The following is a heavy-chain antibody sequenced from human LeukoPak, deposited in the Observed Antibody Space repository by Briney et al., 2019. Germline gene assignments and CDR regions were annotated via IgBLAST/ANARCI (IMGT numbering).Heavy chain of an antibody. CDR1: GFTFSSYA. CDR3: ATSWGPDTSAFRWGRDGMDV. Sequence: GGSLRLSCAASGFTFSSYAMSWVRQAPGKGLEWVSAISGSGGSTYYADSVKGRFTISRDNSKNTLYLQMNSLRAEDTAVYYCATSWGPDTSAFRWGRDGMDVWGQGTTVIVS. V-gene: IGHV3-23*01. CDR2: ISGSGGST. J-gene: IGHJ6*02. D-gene: IGHD3-16*01.